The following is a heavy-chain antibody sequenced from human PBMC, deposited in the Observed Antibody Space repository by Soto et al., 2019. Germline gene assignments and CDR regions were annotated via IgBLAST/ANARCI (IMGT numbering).Heavy chain of an antibody. CDR2: IYYNGNT. CDR1: GGSISSGDYY. CDR3: ARDVDTMVRGVYFDYYGMDV. J-gene: IGHJ6*02. V-gene: IGHV4-30-4*01. Sequence: PSETLSLTCTVSGGSISSGDYYWSWIRQPPGKGLEWIGYIYYNGNTYYKPSLKSRITISVETSKKQLSLKLNYMTATDTALFYCARDVDTMVRGVYFDYYGMDVWGQGTTVT. D-gene: IGHD3-10*01.